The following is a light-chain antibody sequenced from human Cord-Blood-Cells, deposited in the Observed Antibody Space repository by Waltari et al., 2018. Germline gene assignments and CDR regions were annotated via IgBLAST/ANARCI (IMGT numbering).Light chain of an antibody. J-gene: IGLJ3*02. CDR1: SSDVGSYNL. V-gene: IGLV2-23*02. CDR2: EVS. CDR3: CSYAGSSTWV. Sequence: QSALTQPASVSGSPGQSITIPCTGTSSDVGSYNLVSWYQQHPSKAPQLMIYEVSKRPSGVSNRFSGSKSGNTASLTISGLQAEDEADYYCCSYAGSSTWVFGGGTKLTVL.